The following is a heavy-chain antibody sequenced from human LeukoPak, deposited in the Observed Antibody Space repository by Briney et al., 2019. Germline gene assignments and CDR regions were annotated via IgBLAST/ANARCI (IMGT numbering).Heavy chain of an antibody. CDR1: GFTFNNYN. D-gene: IGHD5-18*01. Sequence: GGSLRLSCAASGFTFNNYNMNWVRQAPGKGLEWVSYISSSSSTIYYADSVKGRFTISRDNAKNSLYLQMNSLRAEDTAVYYCARSGGTAKLDIDAFDIWGQGTMVTVSS. V-gene: IGHV3-48*01. CDR2: ISSSSSTI. CDR3: ARSGGTAKLDIDAFDI. J-gene: IGHJ3*02.